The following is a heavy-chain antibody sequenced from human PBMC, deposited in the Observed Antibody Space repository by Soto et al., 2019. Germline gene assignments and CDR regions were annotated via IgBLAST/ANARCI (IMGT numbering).Heavy chain of an antibody. CDR1: GGPFSAGGYY. D-gene: IGHD3-16*01. CDR3: ARGDSTVSSVFDY. V-gene: IGHV4-31*03. Sequence: SETLSLTCTVSGGPFSAGGYYWSWIRQAPGKGLEWIGYILQNGDTSYNPPLKSRVTISTDTSKRQFTLKLTSVTAANTAVYYCARGDSTVSSVFDYWGQGLLVTVSS. CDR2: ILQNGDT. J-gene: IGHJ4*02.